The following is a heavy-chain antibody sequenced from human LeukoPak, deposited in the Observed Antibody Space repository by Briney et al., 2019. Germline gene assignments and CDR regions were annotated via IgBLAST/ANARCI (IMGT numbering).Heavy chain of an antibody. J-gene: IGHJ4*02. CDR3: ARLGCVRACPHGALNW. CDR2: VTQDGSEK. CDR1: GFTFSGYW. V-gene: IGHV3-7*03. Sequence: GGSLRLSCAASGFTFSGYWMSWVRRAPGKGLEWVATVTQDGSEKYYVDSVKGRFTISRDNAKSSLFLQMNSLRAEDTAVYYCARLGCVRACPHGALNWWGQGTLVTVSS. D-gene: IGHD3/OR15-3a*01.